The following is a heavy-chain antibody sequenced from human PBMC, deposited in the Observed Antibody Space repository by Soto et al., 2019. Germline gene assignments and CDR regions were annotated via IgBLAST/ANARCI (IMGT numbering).Heavy chain of an antibody. J-gene: IGHJ4*02. CDR3: AHGYSYGYYFDY. CDR1: GGTFSSYT. V-gene: IGHV1-46*03. CDR2: INPSGGST. Sequence: ASVKVSCKASGGTFSSYTISWVRQAPGQGLEWMGIINPSGGSTNYAQKFQGRVTMTSDTSTSTVYMGVSSLRSEDTALYYCAHGYSYGYYFDYWGQGTQVTVSS. D-gene: IGHD5-18*01.